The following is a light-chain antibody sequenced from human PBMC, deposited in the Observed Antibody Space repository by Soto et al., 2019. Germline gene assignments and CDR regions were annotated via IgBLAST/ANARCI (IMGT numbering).Light chain of an antibody. J-gene: IGLJ1*01. CDR3: QVWDSNSEQIYV. CDR2: DDS. CDR1: NIGSKG. Sequence: ELTQPPSVSVAPGQTARVTCGGANIGSKGVHWYRQTPGQAPVMVLYDDSDRPSGIPERISGSNSGNTATLTISNIEAGDEADYDCQVWDSNSEQIYVFGGGTKVTVL. V-gene: IGLV3-21*02.